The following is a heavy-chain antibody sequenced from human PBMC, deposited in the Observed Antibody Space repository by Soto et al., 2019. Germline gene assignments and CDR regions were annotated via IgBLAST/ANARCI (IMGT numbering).Heavy chain of an antibody. J-gene: IGHJ6*02. V-gene: IGHV4-59*01. CDR3: ARQEGGSYYPYYYGMDV. CDR2: IYYSGST. CDR1: GGSISSYY. Sequence: SETLSLTCTVSGGSISSYYWSWIRQPPGKGLEWIGYIYYSGSTNYNLSLKSRVTISVGTSKNQFSLKLSSVTAADTAVYYCARQEGGSYYPYYYGMDVWGQGTTVTVSS. D-gene: IGHD1-26*01.